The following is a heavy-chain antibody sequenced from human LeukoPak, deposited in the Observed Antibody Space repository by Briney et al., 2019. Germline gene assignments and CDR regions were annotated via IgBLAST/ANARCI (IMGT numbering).Heavy chain of an antibody. CDR1: GFTFSDYY. CDR2: ISSSGSTI. CDR3: AREYCSSTSCYFFYYYYMDV. J-gene: IGHJ6*03. D-gene: IGHD2-2*01. Sequence: PGGSLRLSCAASGFTFSDYYMSWIRQAPGKGLEWVSYISSSGSTIYYADSVKGRFTISRDNAKNSLYLQMNSLRAEDTVVYYCAREYCSSTSCYFFYYYYMDVWGKGTTVTVSS. V-gene: IGHV3-11*01.